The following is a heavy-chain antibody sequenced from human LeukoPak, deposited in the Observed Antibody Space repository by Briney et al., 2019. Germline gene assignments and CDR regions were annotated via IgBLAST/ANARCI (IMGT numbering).Heavy chain of an antibody. V-gene: IGHV4-30-4*08. CDR1: GGSISSGDYY. CDR2: IYNSGST. CDR3: ARDGYYDSSGYYDGDY. D-gene: IGHD3-22*01. J-gene: IGHJ4*02. Sequence: SQTLSLTCTVSGGSISSGDYYWSWIRQPPGKGLEWIGYIYNSGSTYYNPSLKSRVTISVDKSKNQFSLKLSSVTAADTAVYYCARDGYYDSSGYYDGDYWGQGTLVTVSS.